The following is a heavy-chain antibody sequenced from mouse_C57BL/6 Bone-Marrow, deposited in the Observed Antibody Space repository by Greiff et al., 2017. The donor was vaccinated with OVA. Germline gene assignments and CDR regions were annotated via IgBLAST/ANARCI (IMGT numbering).Heavy chain of an antibody. J-gene: IGHJ4*01. V-gene: IGHV5-4*01. CDR1: GFTFSSYA. Sequence: EVQLVESGGGLVKPGGSLKLSCAASGFTFSSYAMSWVRQTPEKRLEWVATISDGGSYTYYPDNVKGRFTISRDNAKNNLYLQMSQLKSGDTAMYYCAREDYYGSSLDYYAMDYWGQGTSVTVSS. D-gene: IGHD1-1*01. CDR3: AREDYYGSSLDYYAMDY. CDR2: ISDGGSYT.